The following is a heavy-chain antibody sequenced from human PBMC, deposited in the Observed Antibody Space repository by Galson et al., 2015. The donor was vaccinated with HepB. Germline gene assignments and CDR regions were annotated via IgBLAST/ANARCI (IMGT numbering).Heavy chain of an antibody. CDR2: ISYDGSNK. CDR3: AKDRYSSGWYVSYYFDY. Sequence: LRLSCAASGFTFRSYGMHWVRQAPDKGLEWVEVISYDGSNKYYADSVKGRFTISRDNSKHTLYLQMNSLRAEDTAVYYCAKDRYSSGWYVSYYFDYWGQGTLVTVSS. CDR1: GFTFRSYG. V-gene: IGHV3-30*18. D-gene: IGHD6-19*01. J-gene: IGHJ4*02.